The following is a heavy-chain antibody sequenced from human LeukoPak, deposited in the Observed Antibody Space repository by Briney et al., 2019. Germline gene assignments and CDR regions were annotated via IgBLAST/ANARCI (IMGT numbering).Heavy chain of an antibody. J-gene: IGHJ4*02. D-gene: IGHD4-17*01. CDR1: GGSISSYY. Sequence: SETLSLTCTVSGGSISSYYWSWIRQPPGKGLEWIGYIYYSGSTNYNPSLESRVTISVDTSKNQFSLKLSSVTAADTAVYYCASLYGDYEDSDYWGQGTLVTVSS. CDR2: IYYSGST. CDR3: ASLYGDYEDSDY. V-gene: IGHV4-59*01.